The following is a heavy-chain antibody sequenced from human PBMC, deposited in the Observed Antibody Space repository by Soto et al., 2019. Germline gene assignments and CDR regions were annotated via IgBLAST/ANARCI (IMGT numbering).Heavy chain of an antibody. CDR1: GFTFSSYA. CDR3: AKYCGPASCYSGFDS. V-gene: IGHV3-30-3*02. J-gene: IGHJ4*02. Sequence: PGGSLRLSCAASGFTFSSYAMHWVRQAPGKGLEWVAVISYDGSNKYYADSVKGRFTISRDNSKNTLYLQMNSLRAEDTAVYYCAKYCGPASCYSGFDSWGQGTXVTVSS. D-gene: IGHD2-2*01. CDR2: ISYDGSNK.